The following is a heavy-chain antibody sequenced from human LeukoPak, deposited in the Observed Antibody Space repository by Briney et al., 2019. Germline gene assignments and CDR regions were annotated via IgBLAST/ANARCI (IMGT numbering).Heavy chain of an antibody. V-gene: IGHV4-30-4*08. J-gene: IGHJ4*02. CDR1: GGSISSGDYY. D-gene: IGHD5-18*01. CDR2: IYYSGST. CDR3: ARVSLPWIQLWLQRGSYFDY. Sequence: MPSETLSLTCTVSGGSISSGDYYWSWIRQPPGKGLEWIGYIYYSGSTYYNPSLKSRVTISVDTSKNQFSLKLSSVTAADTAVYYCARVSLPWIQLWLQRGSYFDYWGQGTLVTVSS.